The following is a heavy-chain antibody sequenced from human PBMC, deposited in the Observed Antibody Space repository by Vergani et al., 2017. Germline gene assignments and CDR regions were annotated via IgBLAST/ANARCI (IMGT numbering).Heavy chain of an antibody. CDR3: ARSSGGYSYGPGVLDY. CDR1: GGSISSYY. CDR2: IYYSGST. V-gene: IGHV4-59*01. J-gene: IGHJ4*02. D-gene: IGHD5-18*01. Sequence: QVQLQESGPGLVKPSETLSLTCTVSGGSISSYYWSWIRQPPGKGLEWIGYIYYSGSTNYNPSLKSRVTISVDTSKNQFSLKLSSVTAADTAVYYCARSSGGYSYGPGVLDYWGQGTLVTVSS.